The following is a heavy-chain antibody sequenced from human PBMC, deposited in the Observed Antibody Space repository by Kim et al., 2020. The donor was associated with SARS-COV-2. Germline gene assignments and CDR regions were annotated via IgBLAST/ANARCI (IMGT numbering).Heavy chain of an antibody. CDR1: GYTFTSYG. CDR3: ARVGWYLFGSAVGLFDY. D-gene: IGHD6-19*01. V-gene: IGHV1-18*01. CDR2: ISAYNGNT. Sequence: ASVKVSCKASGYTFTSYGISWVRQAPGQGLEWMGWISAYNGNTNYAQKLQGRVTMTTDTSTSTAYMELRSLRSDDTAVYYCARVGWYLFGSAVGLFDYWGQGTLVTVSS. J-gene: IGHJ4*02.